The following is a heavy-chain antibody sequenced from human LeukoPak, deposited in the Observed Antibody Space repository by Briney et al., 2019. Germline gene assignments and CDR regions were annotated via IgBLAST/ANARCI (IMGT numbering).Heavy chain of an antibody. CDR1: GGSISINNYY. CDR2: IYNSGST. Sequence: SETLSLTCSVSGGSISINNYYWGWIRQPPGEGLEWIGTIYNSGSTYYNPSLKSRVSISVDTSKNQFSLKLSSVTAADTAVYYCARSYCDDDCHASGQIDYWGQGTLVTVSS. D-gene: IGHD2-21*02. CDR3: ARSYCDDDCHASGQIDY. V-gene: IGHV4-39*01. J-gene: IGHJ4*02.